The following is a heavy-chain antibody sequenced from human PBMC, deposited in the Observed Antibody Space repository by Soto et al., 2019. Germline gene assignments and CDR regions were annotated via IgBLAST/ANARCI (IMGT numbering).Heavy chain of an antibody. CDR3: ARDLEMATRHNWFDP. D-gene: IGHD5-12*01. J-gene: IGHJ5*02. V-gene: IGHV1-69*13. CDR2: IIPIFGTA. CDR1: GGTSSGYA. Sequence: SVKVSCKASGGTSSGYAISWVRQAPGQGLEWMGGIIPIFGTANYAQKFQGRVTITADESTSTAYMELSSLRSEDTAVYYCARDLEMATRHNWFDPWGQGTLVTVSS.